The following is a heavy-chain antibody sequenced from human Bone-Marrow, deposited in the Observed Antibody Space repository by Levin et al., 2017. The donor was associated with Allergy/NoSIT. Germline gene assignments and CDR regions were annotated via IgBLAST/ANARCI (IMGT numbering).Heavy chain of an antibody. Sequence: GGSLRLSCAASGFSFNNFGMHWVRRAPGKGLEWVAFVSYDGRVEHYADSVQGRFTISRDNSKNTLYLQMNSLTIEDTAMYHCARVISPERAYNWFDPWGQGTQVTVSS. D-gene: IGHD2-21*01. V-gene: IGHV3-30*04. CDR1: GFSFNNFG. CDR2: VSYDGRVE. J-gene: IGHJ5*02. CDR3: ARVISPERAYNWFDP.